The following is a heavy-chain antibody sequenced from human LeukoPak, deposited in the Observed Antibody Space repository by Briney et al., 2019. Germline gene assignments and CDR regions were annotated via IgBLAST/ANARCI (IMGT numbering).Heavy chain of an antibody. V-gene: IGHV1-8*01. Sequence: GASVKVSCKASGYTFTSYDINWVRQATGQGLEWMGWMNPNSGNTGYAQKFQGRVTMTRNTSISTAYMELSSLRSEDTAVYYCARAVTTIAPNWFDPWGQGTQVIVSS. J-gene: IGHJ5*02. CDR1: GYTFTSYD. D-gene: IGHD4-11*01. CDR2: MNPNSGNT. CDR3: ARAVTTIAPNWFDP.